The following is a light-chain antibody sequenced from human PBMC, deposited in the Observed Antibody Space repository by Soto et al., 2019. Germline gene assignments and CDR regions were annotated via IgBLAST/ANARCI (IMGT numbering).Light chain of an antibody. Sequence: QSVLAQPASVSGSPGQSITMSCTGTSSDVGGYNYVSWYQQHPGKAPKLMIYEVSNRPSGVSNRFSGSKSGNTASLTIPGLQAEDEADYYCSSYTSSSTYVFGTGTKVTVL. V-gene: IGLV2-14*01. CDR2: EVS. CDR3: SSYTSSSTYV. J-gene: IGLJ1*01. CDR1: SSDVGGYNY.